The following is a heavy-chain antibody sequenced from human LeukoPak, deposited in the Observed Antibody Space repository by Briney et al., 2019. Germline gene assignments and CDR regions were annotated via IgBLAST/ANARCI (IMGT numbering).Heavy chain of an antibody. CDR1: GGTFSSYA. D-gene: IGHD2-2*01. CDR3: AREYKLGYCTSTSCWDYYYMDV. J-gene: IGHJ6*03. Sequence: ASVKVSCKASGGTFSSYAISWVRQAPGQGLEWMGGIIPIFGTANYAQKFQGRVTITADESTSTAYMELSSLRSEDTAVYYCAREYKLGYCTSTSCWDYYYMDVWGKGTTVTISS. V-gene: IGHV1-69*13. CDR2: IIPIFGTA.